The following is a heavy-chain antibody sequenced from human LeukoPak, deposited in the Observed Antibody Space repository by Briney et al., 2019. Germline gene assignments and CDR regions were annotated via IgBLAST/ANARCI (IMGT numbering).Heavy chain of an antibody. CDR2: IYSSGSA. CDR3: ARMGGYSGYATH. D-gene: IGHD5-12*01. CDR1: GGSISPYY. Sequence: SETLSLTCSVSGGSISPYYWSWIRQPPGRGLEWIGYIYSSGSANYNPSLKSRVTISVDTSKNHFSLKLSSVTAADTAVYYCARMGGYSGYATHWGQGTLVTVSS. J-gene: IGHJ4*02. V-gene: IGHV4-59*08.